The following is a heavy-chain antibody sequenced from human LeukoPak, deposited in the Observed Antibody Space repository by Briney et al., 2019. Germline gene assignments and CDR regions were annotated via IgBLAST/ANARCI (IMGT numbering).Heavy chain of an antibody. V-gene: IGHV3-21*01. D-gene: IGHD3-22*01. CDR1: GFTFSSYA. CDR3: ARDGLYYYDSSGYPDPHNWFDP. J-gene: IGHJ5*02. Sequence: KSGGSLRLSCAASGFTFSSYAMNWVRQAPGKGLEWVSSISSSSSYIYYADSEKGRFTISRDNAKNSLYLQMNSLRAEDTAVYYCARDGLYYYDSSGYPDPHNWFDPWGQGTLVTVSS. CDR2: ISSSSSYI.